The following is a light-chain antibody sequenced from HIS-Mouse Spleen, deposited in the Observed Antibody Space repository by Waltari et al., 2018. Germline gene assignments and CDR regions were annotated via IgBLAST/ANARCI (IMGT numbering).Light chain of an antibody. V-gene: IGLV3-10*01. J-gene: IGLJ2*01. Sequence: SYELTQPPSVSVSPGQTDRITCSGDALPRNYAYWYQQKSGQAPVLVIDEDSKRPSGIPERFSGSSSGTMATLTISGAQVEDEADYYCYSTDSSGNHRVFGGGTKLTVL. CDR1: ALPRNY. CDR3: YSTDSSGNHRV. CDR2: EDS.